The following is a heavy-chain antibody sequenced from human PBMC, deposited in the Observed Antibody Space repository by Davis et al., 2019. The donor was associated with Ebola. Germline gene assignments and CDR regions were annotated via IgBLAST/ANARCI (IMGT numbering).Heavy chain of an antibody. D-gene: IGHD1-7*01. J-gene: IGHJ3*02. CDR2: IYSGDCDT. V-gene: IGHV5-51*01. Sequence: GESLKISCKGSGYSFTSYWIDWVRQMPGKGLEWMGIIYSGDCDTRYSPSFQGQVTISADKSISTAYLQWSSLKASDTAMYYCARMGSTTGTSSFDIWGQGTMVTVSS. CDR3: ARMGSTTGTSSFDI. CDR1: GYSFTSYW.